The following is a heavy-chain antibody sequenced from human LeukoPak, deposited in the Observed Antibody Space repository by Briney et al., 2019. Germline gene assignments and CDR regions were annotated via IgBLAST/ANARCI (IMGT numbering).Heavy chain of an antibody. CDR1: GGSISSGDYY. D-gene: IGHD3-9*01. V-gene: IGHV4-30-4*01. CDR2: IYYSGST. Sequence: SETLSLTCTVSGGSISSGDYYWSWIRRPPGKGLEWIGYIYYSGSTYYNPSLKSRVTISVDTSKNQFSLKLSSVTAADTAVYYCAREGYFDGAFDIWGQGTMVTVSS. J-gene: IGHJ3*02. CDR3: AREGYFDGAFDI.